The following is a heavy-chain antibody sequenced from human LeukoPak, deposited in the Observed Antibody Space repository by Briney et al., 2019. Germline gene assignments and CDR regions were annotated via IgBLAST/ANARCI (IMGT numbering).Heavy chain of an antibody. CDR2: ISGAGGRT. V-gene: IGHV3-43*02. CDR1: GFTFDDYA. J-gene: IGHJ5*02. Sequence: GGSLRLSCAASGFTFDDYAMHWVRQAPGKGLEWVSLISGAGGRTYSADSVKGRFTISRDNSKNSLYLQMNSLRTEDTALYYCAKDEGSCIRATCYLNWFDPWGQGTLVTVSS. CDR3: AKDEGSCIRATCYLNWFDP. D-gene: IGHD2/OR15-2a*01.